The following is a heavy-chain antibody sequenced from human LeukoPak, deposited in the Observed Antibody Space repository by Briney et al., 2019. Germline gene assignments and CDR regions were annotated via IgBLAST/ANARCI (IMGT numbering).Heavy chain of an antibody. CDR1: GFTFSTYW. V-gene: IGHV3-7*01. Sequence: PGGSLRLSCAASGFTFSTYWMNWFRQAPGKGLEWVANINHDESETNYVDSVKGRFTISRDNAANSLYLQMNSLGGQDTAVYYCATDRCSTWQKRFDYWGQGILVTVSS. CDR3: ATDRCSTWQKRFDY. CDR2: INHDESET. J-gene: IGHJ4*02. D-gene: IGHD6-13*01.